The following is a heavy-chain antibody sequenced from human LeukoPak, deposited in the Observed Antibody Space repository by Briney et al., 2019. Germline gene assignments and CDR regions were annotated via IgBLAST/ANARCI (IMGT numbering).Heavy chain of an antibody. J-gene: IGHJ6*02. CDR3: ARNLYGSGSYSLPYYYGMDV. D-gene: IGHD3-10*01. CDR1: GGTFSSYT. V-gene: IGHV1-69*02. CDR2: IITILGIA. Sequence: ASVKVSCKASGGTFSSYTNSWVRQAPGQGLEWMGRIITILGIANYAQKFQGRGTITADKSTSTAYMELSSLRSEDTAVYYCARNLYGSGSYSLPYYYGMDVWGQGTTVTVSS.